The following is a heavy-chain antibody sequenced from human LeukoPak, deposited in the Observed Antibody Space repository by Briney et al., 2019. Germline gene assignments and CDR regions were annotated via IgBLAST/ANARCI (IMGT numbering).Heavy chain of an antibody. J-gene: IGHJ4*02. CDR3: ANLWEMGY. CDR2: VKPDGSEK. Sequence: GGSLRLSCAASGFSFSDYWLSWVRQAPGKGLEWVANVKPDGSEKYYVDSVKGRFTISRDNARNSLYLQMDSLRAEDTAVYYCANLWEMGYWGQGTLVTVSS. D-gene: IGHD5-24*01. CDR1: GFSFSDYW. V-gene: IGHV3-7*01.